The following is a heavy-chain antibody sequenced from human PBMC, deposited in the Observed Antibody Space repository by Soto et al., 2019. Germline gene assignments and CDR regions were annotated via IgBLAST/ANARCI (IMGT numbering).Heavy chain of an antibody. Sequence: QVQLQESGPGLVKPSETLSLTCTVSGGSVSSGSYYWSWIRQPPGKGLEWIGYIYYSGSTTYNPSRKSRVTIAVDTSKNQCSLKLSSVTAADTAVYYCARDRMERWLHSQDVWGQGTTVTVSS. CDR2: IYYSGST. V-gene: IGHV4-61*01. J-gene: IGHJ6*02. CDR1: GGSVSSGSYY. D-gene: IGHD5-12*01. CDR3: ARDRMERWLHSQDV.